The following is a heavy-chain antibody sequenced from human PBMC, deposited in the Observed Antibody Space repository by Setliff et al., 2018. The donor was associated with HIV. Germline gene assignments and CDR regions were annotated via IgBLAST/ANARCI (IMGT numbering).Heavy chain of an antibody. CDR1: GYTSTSYD. CDR3: ARGRGRYYDSRSYLDY. J-gene: IGHJ4*02. D-gene: IGHD3-22*01. CDR2: MNPNSGNR. V-gene: IGHV1-8*03. Sequence: ASVKVSCKTSGYTSTSYDINWVRQATGQGLEWMGWMNPNSGNRGYAQKFQGRVTISRNTSISTAYMELSGLRSEDTAVYYCARGRGRYYDSRSYLDYWGQGTLVTVSS.